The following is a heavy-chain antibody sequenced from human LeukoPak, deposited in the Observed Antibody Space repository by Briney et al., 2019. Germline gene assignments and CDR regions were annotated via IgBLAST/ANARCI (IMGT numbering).Heavy chain of an antibody. J-gene: IGHJ4*02. V-gene: IGHV2-5*01. CDR1: GFSLSTGGVG. CDR2: IYWNDDK. Sequence: SGPTLVKPTQTLTLTCTFSGFSLSTGGVGVGWIRQPPGKALEWLALIYWNDDKRYSPSLKSRLTITKDTSKNQVVLIMTNMDPVDTATYYCAHRRRDGYNYFGYYFDYWGQGTLVTVSS. CDR3: AHRRRDGYNYFGYYFDY. D-gene: IGHD5-24*01.